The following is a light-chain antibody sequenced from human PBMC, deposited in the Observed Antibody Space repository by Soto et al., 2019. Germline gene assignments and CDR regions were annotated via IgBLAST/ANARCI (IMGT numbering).Light chain of an antibody. J-gene: IGLJ3*02. CDR3: QVWDSGSAHWV. Sequence: SYELTQPPSMSVAPGQTARITCGGDNIESKSVHWYQQKPGQPPLLVVYDDTDRPAGIPERFSGSNSGNTASLTISRVAAADEDDYYCQVWDSGSAHWVFGGGTKLTVL. V-gene: IGLV3-21*02. CDR2: DDT. CDR1: NIESKS.